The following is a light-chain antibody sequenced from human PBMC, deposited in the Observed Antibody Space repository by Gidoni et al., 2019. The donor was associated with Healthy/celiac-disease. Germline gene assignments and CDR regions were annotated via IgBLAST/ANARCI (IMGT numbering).Light chain of an antibody. V-gene: IGKV3-15*01. CDR3: QQYNNWPPVT. CDR1: QSVSSN. CDR2: GAS. Sequence: DIVITQSPAPLSVSPGESATLSCRASQSVSSNLAWYQQKPGQAPRLLIYGASTRATGIPARFSGSGSGTEFTLTISSLQSEDFAVYYCQQYNNWPPVTFGQGTKVEIK. J-gene: IGKJ1*01.